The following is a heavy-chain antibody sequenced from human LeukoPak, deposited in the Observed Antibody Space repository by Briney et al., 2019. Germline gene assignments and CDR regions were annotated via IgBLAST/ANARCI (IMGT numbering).Heavy chain of an antibody. CDR3: ARVSTMVRGAADY. Sequence: GGSLRLSCAASGFTFSSYWMSWVRQAPGKGLEWVANIKQDGSEKYYVDSVKGRFTISRDNAKNSLYLQMNSLRAEDTAVYYCARVSTMVRGAADYWGQGTLVTVSS. CDR2: IKQDGSEK. J-gene: IGHJ4*02. CDR1: GFTFSSYW. D-gene: IGHD3-10*01. V-gene: IGHV3-7*01.